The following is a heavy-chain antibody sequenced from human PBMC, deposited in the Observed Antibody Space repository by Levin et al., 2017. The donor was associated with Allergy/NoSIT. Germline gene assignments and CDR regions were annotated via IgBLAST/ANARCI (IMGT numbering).Heavy chain of an antibody. CDR1: GFTISSDY. CDR3: ATGRGFLSRY. J-gene: IGHJ4*02. Sequence: GGSLRLSCVASGFTISSDYMHWLRQAPGKGLEWVSVVNIGGTTYYRDSVKGRFTISRDTSKNTLHLEMNNLRVEDTAVYFCATGRGFLSRYWGQGTLVSVSS. CDR2: VNIGGTT. D-gene: IGHD3-3*01. V-gene: IGHV3-53*01.